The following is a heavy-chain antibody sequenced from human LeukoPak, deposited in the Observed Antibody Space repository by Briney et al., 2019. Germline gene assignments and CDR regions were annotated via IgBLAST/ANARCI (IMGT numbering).Heavy chain of an antibody. D-gene: IGHD6-6*01. CDR3: AKGTSSSRPYYFDY. CDR2: ITPSGCDT. CDR1: GFTFSNYA. J-gene: IGHJ4*02. V-gene: IGHV3-23*01. Sequence: PGGSLRLSCAASGFTFSNYAMSWVRQAPGKGLEWVSAITPSGCDTFHADSVKGRFTISRDNSKSTLYLQMNSLRAEDTATYYCAKGTSSSRPYYFDYWGQGTPVAVSS.